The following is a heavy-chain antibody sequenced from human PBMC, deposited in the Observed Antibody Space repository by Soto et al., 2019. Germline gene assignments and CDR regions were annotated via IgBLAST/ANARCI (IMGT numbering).Heavy chain of an antibody. Sequence: GGSLRLSCAASGFTFSSYAMSWVRQAPGKGLEWVSAISGSGGSTYYADSVKGRFTISRDNSKNTLYLQMNSLRAEDTAVYYCAKDPPSYNWNDFDAFDIWGQGTMVTVSS. J-gene: IGHJ3*02. CDR3: AKDPPSYNWNDFDAFDI. CDR2: ISGSGGST. CDR1: GFTFSSYA. V-gene: IGHV3-23*01. D-gene: IGHD1-20*01.